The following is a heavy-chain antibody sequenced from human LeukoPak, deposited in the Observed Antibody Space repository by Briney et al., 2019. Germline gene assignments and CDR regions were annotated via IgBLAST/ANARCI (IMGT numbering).Heavy chain of an antibody. CDR1: GYTFTSYY. V-gene: IGHV1-46*01. J-gene: IGHJ6*03. Sequence: ASVKVSCKASGYTFTSYYMHWVRQAPGQGLEWMGIINPSGGSTSYAQKFQGRVTMTRDMSTSTVYMELSSLRSEDTAVYYCARAMRAAMVTYKGLRHNYYYYYYMDVWGKGTTVTISS. CDR2: INPSGGST. CDR3: ARAMRAAMVTYKGLRHNYYYYYYMDV. D-gene: IGHD5-18*01.